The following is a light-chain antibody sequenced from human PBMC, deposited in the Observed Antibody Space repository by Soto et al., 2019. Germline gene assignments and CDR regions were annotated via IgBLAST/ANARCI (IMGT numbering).Light chain of an antibody. J-gene: IGKJ1*01. V-gene: IGKV1-5*03. CDR3: QQYDNYWT. CDR1: QGISNY. Sequence: DIQMTQSPSTLSASVGDSVTITCRASQGISNYLAWYQQKPGKAPKFLIYKASSLESGVPSRFSGIASGTEFTLTISNLQPDDFATYYCQQYDNYWTFGQGTKVEMK. CDR2: KAS.